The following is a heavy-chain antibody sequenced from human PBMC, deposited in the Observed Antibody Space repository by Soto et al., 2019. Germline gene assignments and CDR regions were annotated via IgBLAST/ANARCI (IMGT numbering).Heavy chain of an antibody. V-gene: IGHV3-30-3*01. CDR2: ISYDGSNK. D-gene: IGHD6-13*01. J-gene: IGHJ4*02. Sequence: QVQLVESGGGVVQPGRSLRLSCAASGFTFSSYAMHWVRQAPGKGLEWVAGISYDGSNKYYADSVKGRFTISRDNSKNTLYLHMNSLRAEDTAVYYCARAHSEEIAAAGDYWGQGTLVTVSS. CDR3: ARAHSEEIAAAGDY. CDR1: GFTFSSYA.